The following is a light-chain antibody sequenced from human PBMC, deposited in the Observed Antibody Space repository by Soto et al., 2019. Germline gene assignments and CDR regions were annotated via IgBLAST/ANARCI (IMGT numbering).Light chain of an antibody. Sequence: QSVLTQPPSASGTPGPRVTISCSGSSSNIGSNYVYWYQQLPGTAPKLLTYRNNQRPSGVPDRFSGSKSGTSASLAISGLRSEDEADYYCAAWDDSLSGAVFGGGTQLTVL. CDR3: AAWDDSLSGAV. J-gene: IGLJ7*01. CDR1: SSNIGSNY. V-gene: IGLV1-47*01. CDR2: RNN.